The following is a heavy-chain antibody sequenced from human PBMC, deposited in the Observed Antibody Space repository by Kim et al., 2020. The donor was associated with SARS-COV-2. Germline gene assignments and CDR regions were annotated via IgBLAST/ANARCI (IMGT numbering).Heavy chain of an antibody. D-gene: IGHD3-10*01. CDR2: INHSGST. Sequence: SETLSLTCAVYGGSFSGYYWSWIRQPPGKGLEWIGEINHSGSTNYNPSLKSRVTISVDTSKNQFSLKLSSVTAADTAVYYCARGPYYYGSGIDPWGQGTLVTVSS. V-gene: IGHV4-34*01. CDR3: ARGPYYYGSGIDP. CDR1: GGSFSGYY. J-gene: IGHJ5*02.